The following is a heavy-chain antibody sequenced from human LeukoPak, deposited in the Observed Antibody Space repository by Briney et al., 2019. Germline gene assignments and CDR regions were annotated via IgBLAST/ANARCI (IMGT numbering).Heavy chain of an antibody. V-gene: IGHV1-46*01. J-gene: IGHJ4*02. CDR3: ARGPTTVVTTD. D-gene: IGHD4-23*01. Sequence: GASVKVSCKASGYTFTGYYMHWVRQAPGQGLEWMGIINPRIGSTTYAQKFQGRVTMTRDMSTSTVYMELSSLTSEDTAVYFCARGPTTVVTTDWGQGTLVTVSS. CDR1: GYTFTGYY. CDR2: INPRIGST.